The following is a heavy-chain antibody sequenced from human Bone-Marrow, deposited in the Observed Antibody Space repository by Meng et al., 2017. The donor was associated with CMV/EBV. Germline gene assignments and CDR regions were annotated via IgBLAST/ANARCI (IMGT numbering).Heavy chain of an antibody. CDR2: IYYSGST. J-gene: IGHJ4*02. D-gene: IGHD3-3*01. CDR1: GGSISSSSYY. CDR3: ARDERFLEWLFGY. Sequence: SETLSLTCTVSGGSISSSSYYWGWIRQPPGKGLEWIGSIYYSGSTYYNPSLKSRVTISVDTSKNQFSLKLSSVTAADTAVYYCARDERFLEWLFGYWGQGTRVTGSS. V-gene: IGHV4-39*07.